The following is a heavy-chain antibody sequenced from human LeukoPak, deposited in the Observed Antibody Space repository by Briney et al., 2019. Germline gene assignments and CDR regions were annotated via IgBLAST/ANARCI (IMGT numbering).Heavy chain of an antibody. J-gene: IGHJ4*02. Sequence: SETLSLTCTVSGGSISSYYWSWIRQPPGKRLEWIGYIYYSGSTNYNPSLKSRVTISVDTSKNQFSLKLSSVTAADTAVYYCARALRGYSGYDLGFDYWGQGTLVTVSS. CDR3: ARALRGYSGYDLGFDY. D-gene: IGHD5-12*01. V-gene: IGHV4-59*01. CDR2: IYYSGST. CDR1: GGSISSYY.